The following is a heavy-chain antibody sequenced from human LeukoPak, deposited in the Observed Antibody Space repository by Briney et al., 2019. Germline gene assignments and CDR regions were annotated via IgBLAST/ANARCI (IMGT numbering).Heavy chain of an antibody. CDR3: TVGGGIKTPVDY. V-gene: IGHV3-11*04. CDR2: ISSSGSTI. Sequence: PGGSLRLSCAASGFTFSDYYMSWIRQAPGKGLEWVSYISSSGSTIYYADSVKGRFTISRDNAKNSLYLQMNSLRAEDAAVYFCTVGGGIKTPVDYWGQGTLVTVSS. J-gene: IGHJ4*02. D-gene: IGHD1-26*01. CDR1: GFTFSDYY.